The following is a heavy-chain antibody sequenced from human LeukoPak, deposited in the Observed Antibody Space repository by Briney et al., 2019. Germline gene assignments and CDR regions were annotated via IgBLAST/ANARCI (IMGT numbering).Heavy chain of an antibody. Sequence: ASVKVSCKASGYTFTGYYMHWVRQAPGQGLEWMGRIIPNSGGTKYAQKFQGRVTMTRDTSITTAYMEVSRLRSDDTAVYYCARDRAYDREFDSWGQGTLVTVSS. D-gene: IGHD3-3*01. J-gene: IGHJ4*02. CDR2: IIPNSGGT. CDR3: ARDRAYDREFDS. V-gene: IGHV1-2*06. CDR1: GYTFTGYY.